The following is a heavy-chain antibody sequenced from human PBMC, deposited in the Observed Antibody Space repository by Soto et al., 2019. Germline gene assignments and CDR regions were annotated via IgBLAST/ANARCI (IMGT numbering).Heavy chain of an antibody. CDR2: INSRGSRI. V-gene: IGHV3-48*03. D-gene: IGHD2-15*01. J-gene: IGHJ3*02. CDR1: GFIFRNYE. Sequence: EVQLVESGGGLVRPGGSLRLSCRASGFIFRNYEMDWVRRAPGRGLEWIAYINSRGSRILYGNSVKGRFTISRDDARASLYLQMDRLRVEDTAVYYCAREICRGGMCHEAFEMLGQGTEVTVS. CDR3: AREICRGGMCHEAFEM.